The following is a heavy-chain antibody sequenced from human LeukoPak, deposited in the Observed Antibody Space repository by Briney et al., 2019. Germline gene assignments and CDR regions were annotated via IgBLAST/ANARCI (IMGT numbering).Heavy chain of an antibody. CDR1: GGSFSGYH. CDR3: ARARTRYYYDSSGYYHKEYYGMDV. CDR2: INHSGST. J-gene: IGHJ6*02. V-gene: IGHV4-34*01. D-gene: IGHD3-22*01. Sequence: SETLSLTCAVYGGSFSGYHWSWIRQPPGKGLEWIGEINHSGSTNYNPSLKSRVTISVDTSKNQFSLKLSSVTAADTAVYYCARARTRYYYDSSGYYHKEYYGMDVWGQGTTVTIS.